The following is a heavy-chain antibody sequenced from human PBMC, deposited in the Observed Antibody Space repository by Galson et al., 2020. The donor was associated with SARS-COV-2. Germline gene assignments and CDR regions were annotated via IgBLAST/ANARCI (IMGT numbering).Heavy chain of an antibody. J-gene: IGHJ6*02. D-gene: IGHD2-15*01. Sequence: ASVKVSCKASGSRFTGYYLYWLRQAPGQGLDCMGWINPSTGGASYAHNFQDRVSMASDMSISTAQMELRRLRSDDTAVYYCARGISGAWPYYDFYGMDVWGQGTTVTVSS. CDR2: INPSTGGA. CDR3: ARGISGAWPYYDFYGMDV. CDR1: GSRFTGYY. V-gene: IGHV1-2*02.